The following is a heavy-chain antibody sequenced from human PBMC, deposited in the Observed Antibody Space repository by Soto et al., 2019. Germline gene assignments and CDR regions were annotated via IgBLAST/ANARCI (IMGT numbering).Heavy chain of an antibody. J-gene: IGHJ6*03. CDR1: GGSISSYY. D-gene: IGHD1-26*01. Sequence: SETLSLTCTVSGGSISSYYWSWIRQPPGKGLEWIGYIYYSGSTNYNPSLKSRVTISVDTSKNQFSLKLSSVTAADTAVYYCARHSHADELYYMDVWGKGTTVTVSS. CDR2: IYYSGST. CDR3: ARHSHADELYYMDV. V-gene: IGHV4-59*08.